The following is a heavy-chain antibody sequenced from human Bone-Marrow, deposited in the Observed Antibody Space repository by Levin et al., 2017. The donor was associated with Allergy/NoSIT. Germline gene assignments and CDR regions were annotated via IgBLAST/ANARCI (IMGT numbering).Heavy chain of an antibody. CDR1: GTSVSSGSFF. J-gene: IGHJ4*02. CDR3: ARSAYSGLDY. Sequence: PSETLSLTCSVSGTSVSSGSFFWSWIRQPPGMGLEWIGYVFYDGTTKYNSSLKNRVTISADTSKNQFSLKLTSTTVADTAVYYCARSAYSGLDYWGQGALVIVSS. V-gene: IGHV4-61*01. CDR2: VFYDGTT. D-gene: IGHD1-26*01.